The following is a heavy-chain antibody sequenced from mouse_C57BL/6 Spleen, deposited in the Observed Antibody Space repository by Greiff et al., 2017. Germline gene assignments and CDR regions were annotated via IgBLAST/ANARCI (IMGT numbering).Heavy chain of an antibody. D-gene: IGHD3-1*01. Sequence: EVKLQESGPGLVKPSQSLSLTCSVTGYSITSGYYWNWIRQFPGNKLEWMGYISYDGSNNYNPSLKNRISITRDTSKNQFFLKLNAVTTEDTATYYCAPSGSPYAMDYWGQGTSVTVSS. CDR2: ISYDGSN. CDR3: APSGSPYAMDY. V-gene: IGHV3-6*01. CDR1: GYSITSGYY. J-gene: IGHJ4*01.